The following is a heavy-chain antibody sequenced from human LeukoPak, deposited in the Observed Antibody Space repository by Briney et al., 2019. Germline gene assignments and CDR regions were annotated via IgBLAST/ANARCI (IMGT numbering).Heavy chain of an antibody. V-gene: IGHV3-64D*06. CDR2: ISSNGGST. CDR3: VKDRRDSSGHFDY. D-gene: IGHD3-22*01. CDR1: GFTFSSYA. J-gene: IGHJ4*02. Sequence: GGSLRLSCSASGFTFSSYAMHWVRQAPGKGLEYVSAISSNGGSTYYADSVKGRFTISRDNSKNTLYLQVSSLRAEDTAVYYCVKDRRDSSGHFDYWGQGTLVTVSS.